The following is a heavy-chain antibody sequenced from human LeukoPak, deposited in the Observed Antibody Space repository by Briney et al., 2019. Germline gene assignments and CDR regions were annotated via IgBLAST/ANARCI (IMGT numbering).Heavy chain of an antibody. V-gene: IGHV4-34*01. Sequence: PSETLSLTCAVDGGTFSDFYWAWIRQPPGKGLEWIGEINHSGSTNYSPSLKSRVTISLDTSKNQFFLRLTSVTAADTAAYYCAREDWYFDLWGRGTLVTVSS. CDR1: GGTFSDFY. CDR3: AREDWYFDL. J-gene: IGHJ2*01. CDR2: INHSGST.